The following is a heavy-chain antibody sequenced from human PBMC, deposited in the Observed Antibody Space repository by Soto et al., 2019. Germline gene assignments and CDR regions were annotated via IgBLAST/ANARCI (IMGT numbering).Heavy chain of an antibody. J-gene: IGHJ5*02. CDR1: GYTFTSYG. Sequence: GASVKVSCKASGYTFTSYGINWVRQAPGQGLEWVGWISAFDGDTNYAQKFQGRVSMTTDTSTTTAYMGLRSLRSDDTAVYYCARVVPGAEAWFGPWGQGTLVTVSS. D-gene: IGHD2-2*01. CDR2: ISAFDGDT. V-gene: IGHV1-18*01. CDR3: ARVVPGAEAWFGP.